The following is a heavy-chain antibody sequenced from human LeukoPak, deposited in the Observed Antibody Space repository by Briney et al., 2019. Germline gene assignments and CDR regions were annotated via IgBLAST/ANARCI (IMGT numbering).Heavy chain of an antibody. CDR1: GYTFTSYA. CDR2: ISAGNGNT. J-gene: IGHJ6*02. Sequence: ASVKVSCKASGYTFTSYAMHWVRQAPGQRLEWMGWISAGNGNTKYSQKFQGRVTITRDTSASTAYMELSSLRSEDTAVYYCARPYSSSSYYYGVDVWGQGTTVTVSS. D-gene: IGHD6-6*01. V-gene: IGHV1-3*01. CDR3: ARPYSSSSYYYGVDV.